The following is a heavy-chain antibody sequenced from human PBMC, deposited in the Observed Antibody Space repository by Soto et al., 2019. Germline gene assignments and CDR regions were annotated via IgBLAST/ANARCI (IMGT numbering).Heavy chain of an antibody. CDR1: GYSFTSYW. CDR2: IYPGDSDT. Sequence: GESLKISCKGSGYSFTSYWIGWVRQMPGKGLEWMGIIYPGDSDTRYSPSFQGQVTISADKSISTAHLQWSSLKASDTAMYYCARFGSSSPYYYYGMDVWGQGTTVTVSS. D-gene: IGHD6-6*01. J-gene: IGHJ6*02. V-gene: IGHV5-51*01. CDR3: ARFGSSSPYYYYGMDV.